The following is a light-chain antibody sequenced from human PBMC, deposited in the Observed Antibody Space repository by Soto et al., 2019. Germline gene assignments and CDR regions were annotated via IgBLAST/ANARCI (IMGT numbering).Light chain of an antibody. V-gene: IGKV3-11*01. CDR2: DAS. CDR1: QSVSSY. CDR3: QQRSNWPIT. J-gene: IGKJ5*01. Sequence: EIVLTQSPATLSLSPVERATLSCRASQSVSSYLAWYQQKPGQAPRLLIYDASNRATGIPARFSGSGSGTDFTLTISSLEPEDFALYYCQQRSNWPITFGQGTRLEIK.